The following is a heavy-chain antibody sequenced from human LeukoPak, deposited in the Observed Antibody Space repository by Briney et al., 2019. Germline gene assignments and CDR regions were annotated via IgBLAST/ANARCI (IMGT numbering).Heavy chain of an antibody. V-gene: IGHV3-21*01. D-gene: IGHD3-22*01. CDR1: GFTFSTYS. Sequence: PGGSLRLSCAASGFTFSTYSMNWVRQAPGKGLEWVSSISGSSIYIYYADSVKGRFTISRDNAKNSLYLQMNSLRAEDTAVYYCARDPPYSDSSGYYYDYWRQGTLVTVSS. CDR3: ARDPPYSDSSGYYYDY. CDR2: ISGSSIYI. J-gene: IGHJ4*02.